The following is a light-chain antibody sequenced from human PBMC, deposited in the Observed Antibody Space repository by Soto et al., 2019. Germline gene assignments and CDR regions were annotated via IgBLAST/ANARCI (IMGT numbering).Light chain of an antibody. CDR3: SSYTSSSTVV. Sequence: QSVLTQPASVSGSPGQSITISCSGTSSDVGGYTYVSWYQHHPGKAPKLMIYEVSNRPSGISTRFSCSKSGNTASLTISGLETEDEAEYYCSSYTSSSTVVFGGGNKVTVL. J-gene: IGLJ3*02. V-gene: IGLV2-14*01. CDR2: EVS. CDR1: SSDVGGYTY.